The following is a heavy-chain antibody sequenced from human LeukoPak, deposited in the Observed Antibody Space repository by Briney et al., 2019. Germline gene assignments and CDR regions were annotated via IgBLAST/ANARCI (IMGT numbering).Heavy chain of an antibody. D-gene: IGHD5-18*01. Sequence: PGGSLRLSCAASGFTFSSYGMHWVRQAPGKGLEWVAFIRYDGSNKYYADSVKGRFTISRDNSKNTLYLQMNSLRAEDTAVYYCAKDLEPHTWIQQVGYWGQGTLVTVSS. CDR3: AKDLEPHTWIQQVGY. J-gene: IGHJ4*02. V-gene: IGHV3-30*02. CDR2: IRYDGSNK. CDR1: GFTFSSYG.